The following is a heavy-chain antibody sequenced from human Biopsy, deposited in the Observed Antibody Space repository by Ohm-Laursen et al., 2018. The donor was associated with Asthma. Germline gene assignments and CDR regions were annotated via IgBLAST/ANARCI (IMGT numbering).Heavy chain of an antibody. V-gene: IGHV4-31*03. J-gene: IGHJ4*02. CDR3: ARIPRRSGSYFVDY. D-gene: IGHD3-22*01. Sequence: SQTLSLTCTVSGDSITSGGCCWNWIRQHPGKGLEWIGYIHHSGTSYFNPSLKSRVSFSRDTSNNQFSLMLSSVTAADTAMYYCARIPRRSGSYFVDYWGQGTLVTVSS. CDR2: IHHSGTS. CDR1: GDSITSGGCC.